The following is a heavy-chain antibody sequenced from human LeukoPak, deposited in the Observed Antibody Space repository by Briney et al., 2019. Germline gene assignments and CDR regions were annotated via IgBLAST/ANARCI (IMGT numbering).Heavy chain of an antibody. CDR3: ARVPSDEPPDY. V-gene: IGHV1-46*01. CDR2: INPSGGST. J-gene: IGHJ4*02. D-gene: IGHD2-2*01. Sequence: ASVKVSCKASGYTFTSYYMHWVRQAPGQGLEWMGIINPSGGSTSYAQKFQGRVTMTTDTSTSTAYMELRSLRSDDTAVYYCARVPSDEPPDYWGQGTLVTVSS. CDR1: GYTFTSYY.